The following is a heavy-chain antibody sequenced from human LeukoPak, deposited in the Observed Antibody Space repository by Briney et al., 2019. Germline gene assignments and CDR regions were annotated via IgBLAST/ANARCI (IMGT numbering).Heavy chain of an antibody. CDR3: ARGAAAAGMWFDY. V-gene: IGHV3-7*01. J-gene: IGHJ4*02. Sequence: PGGSLRLSCAASGFTFSSYWMSWVRQAPGKGLEWVANIKQDGSNKYYADSVKGRFTISRDNSKNTLYLQMNSLRAEDTAVYYCARGAAAAGMWFDYWGQGTLVTVSS. D-gene: IGHD6-13*01. CDR2: IKQDGSNK. CDR1: GFTFSSYW.